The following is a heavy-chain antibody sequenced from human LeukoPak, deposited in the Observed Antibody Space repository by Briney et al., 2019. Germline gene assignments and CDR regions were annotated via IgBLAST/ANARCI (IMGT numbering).Heavy chain of an antibody. CDR2: IYYSGST. Sequence: PSETLSLTCTVSGGSISSYYWSSIRQPPGKGLEWIGYIYYSGSTNYNPSLKSRVTISVDTSKNQFSLKLSSVTAADTAVYYCARALGVGATRYYYYGMDVWGQGTTVTVSS. J-gene: IGHJ6*02. D-gene: IGHD1-26*01. CDR3: ARALGVGATRYYYYGMDV. V-gene: IGHV4-59*01. CDR1: GGSISSYY.